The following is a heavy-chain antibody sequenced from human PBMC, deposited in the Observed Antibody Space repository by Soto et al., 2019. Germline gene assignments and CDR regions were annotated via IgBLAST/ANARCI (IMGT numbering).Heavy chain of an antibody. CDR3: ARENWLVRRNDPFDI. CDR2: INPNGGST. Sequence: QVQLVQSGAEVKKPGASVKVSCKASGYTFINYYMHWVRQAPGQGLEWMGIINPNGGSTTYAQKFRGRVTLTRETSTNTVNMELSSLRSEDTAVYYCARENWLVRRNDPFDIWGQGTMVTVSS. J-gene: IGHJ3*02. CDR1: GYTFINYY. D-gene: IGHD6-19*01. V-gene: IGHV1-46*01.